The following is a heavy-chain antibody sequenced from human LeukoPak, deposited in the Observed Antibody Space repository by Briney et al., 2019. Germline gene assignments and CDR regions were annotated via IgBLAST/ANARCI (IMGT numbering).Heavy chain of an antibody. D-gene: IGHD6-19*01. V-gene: IGHV3-7*03. CDR2: IEGDGSER. Sequence: GGSLRLSCAASGFSFSSYWMSWVRQAPGKGLEWVANIEGDGSERNYMDSVKGRFTISRDNAKNSLHLQMNSLRAEDTAVYYCAAGVGWLIDYWGQGTLVRLL. CDR1: GFSFSSYW. CDR3: AAGVGWLIDY. J-gene: IGHJ4*02.